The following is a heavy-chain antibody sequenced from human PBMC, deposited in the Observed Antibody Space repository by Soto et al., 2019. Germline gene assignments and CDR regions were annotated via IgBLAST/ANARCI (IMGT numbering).Heavy chain of an antibody. CDR2: IRNRPYSYTT. Sequence: GGSLRLSCAASGFTFSSYSMNWVRQAPGKGLEWVGLIRNRPYSYTTEYAESVKGRFTISRDDSKNMLYLQMNTLTIDDTAVYHCVADVPGNCRLSDYWGLGTLVTVSS. J-gene: IGHJ4*02. D-gene: IGHD2-21*01. CDR1: GFTFSSYS. CDR3: VADVPGNCRLSDY. V-gene: IGHV3-72*01.